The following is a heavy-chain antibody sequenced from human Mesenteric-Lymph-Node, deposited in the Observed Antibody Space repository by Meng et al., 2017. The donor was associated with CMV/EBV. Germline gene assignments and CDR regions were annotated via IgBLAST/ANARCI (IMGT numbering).Heavy chain of an antibody. CDR2: ISGSGGST. J-gene: IGHJ5*02. D-gene: IGHD3-10*01. Sequence: AASGFTFSRYWMHWVSQAPEKGLEWVSAISGSGGSTYYADSVKGRFTISRDNSKNTLYLQMNSLRAEDTAVYYCAKERYYYGSGSIAWGQGTLVTVSS. CDR3: AKERYYYGSGSIA. V-gene: IGHV3-23*01. CDR1: GFTFSRYW.